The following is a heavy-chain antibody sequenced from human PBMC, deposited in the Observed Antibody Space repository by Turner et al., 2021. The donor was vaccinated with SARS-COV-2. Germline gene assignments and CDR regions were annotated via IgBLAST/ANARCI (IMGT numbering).Heavy chain of an antibody. CDR2: IIPIFGTA. J-gene: IGHJ4*02. CDR3: ARGEVGYCSGGRCYSGSY. V-gene: IGHV1-69*01. CDR1: GGTFSSYA. Sequence: QVQLVQSGAEVKKPGSSVKVSCKASGGTFSSYAISWVRQAPGQGLECMGGIIPIFGTANYAQKFQGRVTITADESTSTAYMELSSLRSEDTAVYYCARGEVGYCSGGRCYSGSYWGQGTLVTVSS. D-gene: IGHD2-15*01.